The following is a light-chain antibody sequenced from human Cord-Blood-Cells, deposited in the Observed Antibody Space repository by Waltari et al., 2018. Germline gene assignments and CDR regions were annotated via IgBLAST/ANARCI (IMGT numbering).Light chain of an antibody. J-gene: IGLJ1*01. CDR3: NSRDSSGNHYV. CDR2: GKN. CDR1: SLRSYY. Sequence: SSEMTQDPVVSVALGQTVRITCQGDSLRSYYASWYQQKPGQAPVLVIYGKNNRPSGIPDRFSGASSGDTASLTITGAQAEEAADYYCNSRDSSGNHYVFGTGTKVTVL. V-gene: IGLV3-19*01.